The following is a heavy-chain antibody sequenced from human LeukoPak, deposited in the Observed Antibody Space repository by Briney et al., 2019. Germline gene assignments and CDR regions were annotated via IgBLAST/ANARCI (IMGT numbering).Heavy chain of an antibody. CDR3: AKDYDFWSGRLDY. Sequence: GGSLRLSCAASGFTFSSYGMHWVRQAPGKGLEWVAFIRYDGSNKSYADSVKGRFTISRDNSKNTLYLQMNSLRAEDTAVYYCAKDYDFWSGRLDYWGQGTLVTVSS. CDR2: IRYDGSNK. CDR1: GFTFSSYG. J-gene: IGHJ4*02. V-gene: IGHV3-30*02. D-gene: IGHD3-3*01.